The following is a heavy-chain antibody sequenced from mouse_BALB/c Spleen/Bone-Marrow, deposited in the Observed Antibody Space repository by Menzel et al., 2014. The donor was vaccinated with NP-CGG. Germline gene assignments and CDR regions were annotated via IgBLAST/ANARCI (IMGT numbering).Heavy chain of an antibody. CDR1: GFAFSSYD. V-gene: IGHV5-12-1*01. Sequence: EVKLMESGGGLVKPGGSLKLSCAASGFAFSSYDMSWVRQTPEKRLEWVAYISSGGGSTYYPDTVKGRFTISRDNAKNTMYLQMSSLKSEDTAMYDCARKVRYFDYWGQGTTLTVSS. J-gene: IGHJ2*01. D-gene: IGHD2-14*01. CDR2: ISSGGGST. CDR3: ARKVRYFDY.